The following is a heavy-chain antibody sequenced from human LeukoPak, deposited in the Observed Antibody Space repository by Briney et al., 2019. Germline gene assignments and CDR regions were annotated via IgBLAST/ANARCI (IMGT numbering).Heavy chain of an antibody. V-gene: IGHV3-23*01. J-gene: IGHJ6*03. CDR3: AKDSRGWSHIYMAV. CDR2: ISASGGTT. CDR1: EFTFSSYA. D-gene: IGHD6-19*01. Sequence: GGSLRLSCAASEFTFSSYAMTWVRQAPGKGLEWVSGISASGGTTYNAASVKRRFSTSRANTKQTAYLQMNSPRAEATALYCGAKDSRGWSHIYMAVWGKGTTVTVSS.